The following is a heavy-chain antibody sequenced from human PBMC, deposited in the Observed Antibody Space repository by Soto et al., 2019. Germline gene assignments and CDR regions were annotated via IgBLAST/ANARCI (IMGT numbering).Heavy chain of an antibody. D-gene: IGHD1-26*01. CDR2: VLFDGSIQ. V-gene: IGHV3-30*18. Sequence: VVLLESGGGLVQPGGSLRLSCETSGFTFSSYGMHWVRQAPGKGLEWVAGVLFDGSIQYYADSVKGRFTISRDNSKNTVFLQMNSLRPEDTAVYYCAKSRDSGSYYGDYWGQGTLVNVSS. CDR1: GFTFSSYG. CDR3: AKSRDSGSYYGDY. J-gene: IGHJ4*02.